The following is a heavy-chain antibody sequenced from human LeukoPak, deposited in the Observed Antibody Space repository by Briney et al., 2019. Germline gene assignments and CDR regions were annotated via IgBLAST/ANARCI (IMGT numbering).Heavy chain of an antibody. CDR2: INPNSGGT. J-gene: IGHJ6*03. CDR1: GYTFTGYY. D-gene: IGHD6-19*01. V-gene: IGHV1-2*02. Sequence: GASVKVPCKASGYTFTGYYMHWVRQAPGQGLEWMGWINPNSGGTNNAQKFQGRVTMTRDTSISTAYMELSRLRSDDTAVYYCARDKGDIAVAGTRSYYMDVWGKGTTVTVSS. CDR3: ARDKGDIAVAGTRSYYMDV.